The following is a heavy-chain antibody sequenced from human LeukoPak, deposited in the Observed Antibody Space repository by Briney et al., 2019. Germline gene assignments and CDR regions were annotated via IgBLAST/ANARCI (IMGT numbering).Heavy chain of an antibody. V-gene: IGHV1-2*02. CDR2: INPKSG. CDR1: GYTFTGYY. CDR3: GRAVLVPSQNYYIDV. D-gene: IGHD3-16*02. J-gene: IGHJ6*03. Sequence: ASVKVSCKASGYTFTGYYIHWVRQAPGQGLEWMGWINPKSGNSAQKFQGRVSLTRDTSINTVYMEVTSLTSDDTAVYYCGRAVLVPSQNYYIDVWGKGTTVTVSS.